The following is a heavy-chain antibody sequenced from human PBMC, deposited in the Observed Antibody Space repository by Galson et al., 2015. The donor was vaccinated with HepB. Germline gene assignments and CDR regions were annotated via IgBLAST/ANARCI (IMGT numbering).Heavy chain of an antibody. D-gene: IGHD6-19*01. CDR3: ARGGIAVAGPFDY. V-gene: IGHV3-33*01. Sequence: SLRLSCAASGFTFNNYGMHWVRQAPGKGLEWVAIIWYDGSNKYYADSVKGRFTISRDNSENTLYLQMNSLRAEDTAVYYCARGGIAVAGPFDYWGQGTLVTVSS. J-gene: IGHJ4*02. CDR2: IWYDGSNK. CDR1: GFTFNNYG.